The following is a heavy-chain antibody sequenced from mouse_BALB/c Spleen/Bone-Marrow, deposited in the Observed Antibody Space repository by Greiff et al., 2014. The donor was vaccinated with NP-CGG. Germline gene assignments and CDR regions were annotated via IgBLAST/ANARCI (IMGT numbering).Heavy chain of an antibody. J-gene: IGHJ3*01. D-gene: IGHD1-1*01. CDR3: AAYYYVSSYGFAY. V-gene: IGHV14-3*02. CDR2: IDPASGST. CDR1: GFNIKDTY. Sequence: EVQLQQSGAELVKPGASVKLSCTASGFNIKDTYMHWVKQRPEQGLEWIGRIDPASGSTKFDPKFQGKATIASDTSSNTAYLQLSSLTSEDTAVYYCAAYYYVSSYGFAYWGQGTLVTVSA.